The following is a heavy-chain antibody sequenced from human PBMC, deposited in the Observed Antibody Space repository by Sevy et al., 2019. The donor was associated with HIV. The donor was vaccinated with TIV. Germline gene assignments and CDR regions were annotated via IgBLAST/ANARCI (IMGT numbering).Heavy chain of an antibody. D-gene: IGHD3-10*01. V-gene: IGHV3-33*01. CDR1: GFNFSIYG. J-gene: IGHJ4*02. CDR3: VRGRDYGNFDY. CDR2: IYFHGSIK. Sequence: GGSLRLSCAASGFNFSIYGMHWVRQAPGKGLEWVALIYFHGSIKYYVDSVKGRFTISRGNSKNTLYLQMNSLRVEDTAVYYCVRGRDYGNFDYWGQGTLVTVSS.